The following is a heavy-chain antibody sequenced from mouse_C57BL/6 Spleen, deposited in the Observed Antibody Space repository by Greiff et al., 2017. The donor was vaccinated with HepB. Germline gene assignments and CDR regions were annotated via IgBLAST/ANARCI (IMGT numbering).Heavy chain of an antibody. CDR3: ARSESGGYFDY. D-gene: IGHD1-3*01. CDR1: GYTFTDYY. V-gene: IGHV1-19*01. CDR2: INPYNGGT. J-gene: IGHJ2*01. Sequence: VQLKESGPVLVKPGASVKMSCKASGYTFTDYYMNWVKQSHGKSLEWIGVINPYNGGTSYNQKFKGKATLTVDKSSSTAYMELNSLTSEDSAVYYCARSESGGYFDYWGQGTTLTVSS.